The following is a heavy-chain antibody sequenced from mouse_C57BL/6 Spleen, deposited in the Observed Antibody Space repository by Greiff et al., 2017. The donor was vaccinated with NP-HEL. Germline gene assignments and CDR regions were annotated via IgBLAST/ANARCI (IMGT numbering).Heavy chain of an antibody. CDR1: GYSITSGYY. V-gene: IGHV3-6*01. CDR3: ARGNSNYPYYYAMDY. CDR2: ISYDGSN. D-gene: IGHD2-5*01. Sequence: EVKLMESGPGLVKPSQSLSLTCSVTGYSITSGYYWNWIRQFPGNKLEWMGYISYDGSNNYNPSLKNRISITRDTSKNQFFLKLNSVTTEDTATYYCARGNSNYPYYYAMDYWGQGTSVTVSS. J-gene: IGHJ4*01.